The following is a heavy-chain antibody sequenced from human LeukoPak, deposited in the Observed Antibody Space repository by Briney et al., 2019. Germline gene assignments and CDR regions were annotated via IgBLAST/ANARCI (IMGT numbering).Heavy chain of an antibody. Sequence: KSSETLSLTCSVSGGSISSYYWSWIRQPPGRGLEWIGYIYYSGSTNYNPSLKSRVTISVATSKNQFSLKLSSVTAADTAVYYCARGRRYYYDSSGYYYWGQGTLVTVSS. CDR2: IYYSGST. CDR3: ARGRRYYYDSSGYYY. CDR1: GGSISSYY. D-gene: IGHD3-22*01. J-gene: IGHJ4*02. V-gene: IGHV4-59*01.